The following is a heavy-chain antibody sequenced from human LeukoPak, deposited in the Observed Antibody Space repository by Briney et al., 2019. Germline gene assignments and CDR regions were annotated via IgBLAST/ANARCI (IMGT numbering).Heavy chain of an antibody. D-gene: IGHD1-26*01. CDR2: IKSKTDGGTT. J-gene: IGHJ4*02. CDR1: GFTFSSYA. Sequence: GGSLRLSCAASGFTFSSYAMSWVRQAPGKGLEWVGRIKSKTDGGTTDHAAPVKGRFTISRDDSKNTLDLQMNSLKTEDTAVYYCVTDLRWELSGGDHWGQGTLVTVSS. CDR3: VTDLRWELSGGDH. V-gene: IGHV3-15*01.